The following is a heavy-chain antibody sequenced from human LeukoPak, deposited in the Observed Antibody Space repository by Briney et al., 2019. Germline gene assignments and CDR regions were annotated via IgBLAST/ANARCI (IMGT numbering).Heavy chain of an antibody. CDR2: IIPIFGTA. V-gene: IGHV1-69*06. CDR1: GGTFSSYA. J-gene: IGHJ4*02. Sequence: GASVKVSCKASGGTFSSYAISWVRQAPGQGLEWMGGIIPIFGTANYAQKFQGRVTITADKSTSTAYMELSSLRSEDTAVYYCARAEWYYDSSGYYYDWGQGTLVTVSS. CDR3: ARAEWYYDSSGYYYD. D-gene: IGHD3-22*01.